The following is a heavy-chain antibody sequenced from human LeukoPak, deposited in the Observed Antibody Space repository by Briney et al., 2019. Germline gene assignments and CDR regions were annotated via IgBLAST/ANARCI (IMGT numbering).Heavy chain of an antibody. Sequence: PSETLSLTCTVSGGSISSYYWSWIRQPPGKGLEWIGHIYYSGSTNYNPSLKSRVTISVDTSKNQFSLKLSSVTAADTAVYYCARTPVRGALNWFDPWGQGTLVTVSS. D-gene: IGHD3-10*01. CDR2: IYYSGST. V-gene: IGHV4-59*01. CDR3: ARTPVRGALNWFDP. J-gene: IGHJ5*02. CDR1: GGSISSYY.